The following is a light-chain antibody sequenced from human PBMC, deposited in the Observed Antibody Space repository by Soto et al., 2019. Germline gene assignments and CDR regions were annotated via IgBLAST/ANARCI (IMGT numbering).Light chain of an antibody. V-gene: IGKV1-5*03. CDR3: QQYNTYPLT. Sequence: DIQMTQSPSTLSASVGDRVTITCRASQSISTWLAWYQQKAGKAPKLLIYKASSLEGGVPSRFSGSGSGTEFNITISSLQPDDFATYNCQQYNTYPLTFGGGTTVDIK. CDR2: KAS. CDR1: QSISTW. J-gene: IGKJ4*01.